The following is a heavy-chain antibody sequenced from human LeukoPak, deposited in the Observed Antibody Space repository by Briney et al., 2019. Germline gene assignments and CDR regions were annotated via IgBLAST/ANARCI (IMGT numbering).Heavy chain of an antibody. V-gene: IGHV3-23*01. J-gene: IGHJ4*02. CDR1: GFTFSGYA. CDR2: ISGSGVST. D-gene: IGHD4-17*01. CDR3: AKDRATVPTLFDY. Sequence: GGSLRLSCAASGFTFSGYAMNWVRQAPGKGVEGVSGISGSGVSTFYADPVKGRFTSSRDNAKTTLFLQMTSPRAEDTAIYYCAKDRATVPTLFDYWGQGTLVTVSS.